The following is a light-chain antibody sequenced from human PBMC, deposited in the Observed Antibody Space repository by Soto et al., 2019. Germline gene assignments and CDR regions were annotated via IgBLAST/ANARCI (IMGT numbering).Light chain of an antibody. CDR2: GGF. CDR1: QSVSSNS. CDR3: QYYGGSSRT. J-gene: IGKJ1*01. Sequence: EIVLTQSPGTLSLSPGERVTLSCRASQSVSSNSIAWYRQKPGQAPRLVMYGGFSRPTGIPDRFSSSGSGTDFTLTISRLEPEEFAVYYCQYYGGSSRTFGQGTKVEIK. V-gene: IGKV3-20*01.